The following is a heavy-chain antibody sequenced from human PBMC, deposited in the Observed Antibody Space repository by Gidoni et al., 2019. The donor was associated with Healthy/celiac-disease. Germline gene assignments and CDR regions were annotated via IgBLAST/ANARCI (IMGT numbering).Heavy chain of an antibody. V-gene: IGHV3-7*01. CDR3: ARWGRCQWCMPSHYGMDV. CDR1: GFTFSSYW. Sequence: EVQLVESGGGLLQPGGSLRLSCAASGFTFSSYWMSWVRQAPGKGLEWVANIKQDGSEKYYVDSVKGRFTISRDNAKNSLYLQMNSLRAEDTAVYYCARWGRCQWCMPSHYGMDVWGQGTTVTVSS. J-gene: IGHJ6*02. CDR2: IKQDGSEK. D-gene: IGHD2-8*01.